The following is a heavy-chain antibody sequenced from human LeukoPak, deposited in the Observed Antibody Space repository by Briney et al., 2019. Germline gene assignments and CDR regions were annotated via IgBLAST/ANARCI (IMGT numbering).Heavy chain of an antibody. CDR3: ARGATTAGNHNFDY. Sequence: PGGSLRLSCAASGFTFSSYTMSWVRQAPGKGLEWVSKISSSSSTINYADSVKGRFTISRDNAKNSLYLQMNSLRDEDTAVYYCARGATTAGNHNFDYWGQETLVTVSS. CDR2: ISSSSSTI. J-gene: IGHJ4*02. D-gene: IGHD6-13*01. CDR1: GFTFSSYT. V-gene: IGHV3-48*02.